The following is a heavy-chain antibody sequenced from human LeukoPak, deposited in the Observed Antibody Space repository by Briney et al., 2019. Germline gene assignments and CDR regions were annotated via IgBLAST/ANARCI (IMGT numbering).Heavy chain of an antibody. Sequence: SETLPLTCAVSGGSISSNSYYWGWIRQPPGKGLEWIGSIYYSGSTYYNPSLKSRVTISVDTSKNQFSLKLSSVTAADTAVYYCARTRYYYNSRSYGAPYYFDYWGQGTLVTVSS. J-gene: IGHJ4*02. D-gene: IGHD3-10*01. CDR1: GGSISSNSYY. V-gene: IGHV4-39*01. CDR3: ARTRYYYNSRSYGAPYYFDY. CDR2: IYYSGST.